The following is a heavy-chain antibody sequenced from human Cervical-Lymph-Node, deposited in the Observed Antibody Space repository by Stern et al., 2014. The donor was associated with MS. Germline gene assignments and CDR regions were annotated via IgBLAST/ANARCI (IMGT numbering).Heavy chain of an antibody. CDR3: AREATRIVVGIDY. Sequence: VPLVESGTKMQKPRASVKVSCKASGYTFTAFFIHWVRQVPGQGLERMGRLNPNSDDPTYAQNFQDRVTLTRDTSIGTAYLELSRLTSADTAVYYCAREATRIVVGIDYWGQGTQVTVSS. CDR1: GYTFTAFF. J-gene: IGHJ4*02. D-gene: IGHD3-22*01. V-gene: IGHV1-2*06. CDR2: LNPNSDDP.